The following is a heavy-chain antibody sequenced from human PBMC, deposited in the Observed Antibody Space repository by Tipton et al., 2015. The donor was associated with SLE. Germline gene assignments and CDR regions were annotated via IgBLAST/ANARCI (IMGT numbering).Heavy chain of an antibody. Sequence: SLRLSCAASGFSFDDYAMHWARQAPGKGLEWVAGIGWDSAYIAYEDSVEGRFTISRDNAKKSLYLQMDSLRPDDTAFYYCVRVGTPDYYMDVWGKGTRVTVSS. D-gene: IGHD7-27*01. CDR2: IGWDSAYI. CDR3: VRVGTPDYYMDV. J-gene: IGHJ6*03. CDR1: GFSFDDYA. V-gene: IGHV3-9*01.